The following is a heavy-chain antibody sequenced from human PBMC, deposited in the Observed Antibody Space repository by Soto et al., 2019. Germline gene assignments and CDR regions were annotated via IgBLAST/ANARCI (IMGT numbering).Heavy chain of an antibody. CDR1: GFTFSDYY. D-gene: IGHD6-13*01. Sequence: GGSLRLSCAASGFTFSDYYMSWIRQAPGKGLEWVSYISSSGSTIYYADSVKDRFTISRDNAKNSLYLQMNSLRAEDTAVYYCARDRGGSSSWYPRKGGGYYMDVWGKGTTVTVSS. CDR2: ISSSGSTI. CDR3: ARDRGGSSSWYPRKGGGYYMDV. V-gene: IGHV3-11*01. J-gene: IGHJ6*03.